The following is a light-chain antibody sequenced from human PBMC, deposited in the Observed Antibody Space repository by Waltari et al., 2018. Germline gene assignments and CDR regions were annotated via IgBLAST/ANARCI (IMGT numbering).Light chain of an antibody. Sequence: DIQMTQSPASLSASVGDRVTITCRASQTITSYLNWYQHRPGKPLQLLIFAASRLQNGVPSMFSGSGSGTTFSLTISNVQPEDFATYFCQQTYSSPYTFGQGTKVDIQ. V-gene: IGKV1-39*01. CDR1: QTITSY. CDR3: QQTYSSPYT. CDR2: AAS. J-gene: IGKJ2*01.